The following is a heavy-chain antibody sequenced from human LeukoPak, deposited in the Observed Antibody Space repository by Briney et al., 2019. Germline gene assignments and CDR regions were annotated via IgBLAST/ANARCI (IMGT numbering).Heavy chain of an antibody. J-gene: IGHJ4*02. Sequence: PSETLSLTCAVYGGSFSGYYWSWIRQPPGKGLEWIGEINHSGSTNYNPSLKSRVTISVDTSKNQFSLKLSSVTAADTAVYYCARGNRDFWSGYFDYWGQGTLVTVPS. V-gene: IGHV4-34*01. CDR1: GGSFSGYY. CDR2: INHSGST. CDR3: ARGNRDFWSGYFDY. D-gene: IGHD3-3*01.